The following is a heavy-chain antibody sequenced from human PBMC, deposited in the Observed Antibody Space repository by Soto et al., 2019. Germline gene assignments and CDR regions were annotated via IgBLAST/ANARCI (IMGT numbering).Heavy chain of an antibody. Sequence: QVQLVESGGGLVKPGGSLRLSCAASGFTFSDYYMSWICQAPGKGLEWVSYISSSGSTIYYADSVKGRFTISRDNAKNSLYLQMNSLSAEDTAVYYCARDRRAASFTVLSWFDPWGQGTLVTVSS. D-gene: IGHD1-20*01. CDR1: GFTFSDYY. CDR3: ARDRRAASFTVLSWFDP. CDR2: ISSSGSTI. V-gene: IGHV3-11*01. J-gene: IGHJ5*02.